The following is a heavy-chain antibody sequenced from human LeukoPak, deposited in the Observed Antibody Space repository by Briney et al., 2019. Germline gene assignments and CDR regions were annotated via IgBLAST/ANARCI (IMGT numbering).Heavy chain of an antibody. CDR1: GYTFTSYY. CDR3: ARDYGGDYGLDY. J-gene: IGHJ4*02. Sequence: GASVKVSCKASGYTFTSYYMHWVRQAPGQGLEWMGIINPSGGSTSYAQKFQDRVTMTRDTSTSTVYMELSSLRSEDTAVYYCARDYGGDYGLDYWGQGTLVTVSS. D-gene: IGHD4-17*01. CDR2: INPSGGST. V-gene: IGHV1-46*01.